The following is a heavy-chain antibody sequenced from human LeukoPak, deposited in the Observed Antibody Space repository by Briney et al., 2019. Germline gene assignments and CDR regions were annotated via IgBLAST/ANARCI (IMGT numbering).Heavy chain of an antibody. D-gene: IGHD6-6*01. V-gene: IGHV1-2*02. CDR1: GYTFTGYY. CDR2: INPNSGGT. J-gene: IGHJ5*02. CDR3: ARPSSIAARLPRFDP. Sequence: ASVKVSCKASGYTFTGYYMHWVRQAPGQGLEWMGWINPNSGGTNYAQKFQGRVTMTRDTSISTAYMELSRLRSDDTAVYYCARPSSIAARLPRFDPWGQGTLVTVSS.